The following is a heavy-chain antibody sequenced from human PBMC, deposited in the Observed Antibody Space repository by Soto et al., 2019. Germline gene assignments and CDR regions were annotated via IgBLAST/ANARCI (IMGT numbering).Heavy chain of an antibody. CDR2: MNQDGSES. Sequence: ESGGGLVQPGESLRLSCAASGFSLSSYWMSWVRQAPGKGLEWVANMNQDGSESDYVGSVKGRFTFTRDNAKNSLYLQMNSLRAEDTAVYYCARLSTSAGRRDLACWGQGTLVTVSS. V-gene: IGHV3-7*01. J-gene: IGHJ4*02. CDR1: GFSLSSYW. CDR3: ARLSTSAGRRDLAC.